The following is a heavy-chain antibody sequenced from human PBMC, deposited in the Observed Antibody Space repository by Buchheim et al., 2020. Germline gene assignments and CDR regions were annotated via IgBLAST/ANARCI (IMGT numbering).Heavy chain of an antibody. CDR2: IWYDGSNK. V-gene: IGHV3-33*01. CDR1: GFTFSSYG. CDR3: ARDHLYSSGSFDY. Sequence: QVQLVESGGGVVQPGRSLRLSCAASGFTFSSYGMHWVRQAPGKGLEWVAVIWYDGSNKYYADSVKGRFTISRDNSKNKLYLQMNSLRAEDTAVYYCARDHLYSSGSFDYWGQGTL. J-gene: IGHJ4*02. D-gene: IGHD6-19*01.